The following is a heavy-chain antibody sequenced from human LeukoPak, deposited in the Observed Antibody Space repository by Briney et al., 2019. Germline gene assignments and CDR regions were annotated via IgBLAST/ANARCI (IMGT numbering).Heavy chain of an antibody. D-gene: IGHD4-17*01. CDR2: IFNSGTST. V-gene: IGHV3-23*01. CDR3: AKDMYGDFGGVDY. J-gene: IGHJ4*02. CDR1: GFTFSTYA. Sequence: GGSLRLSCAASGFTFSTYAMTWVHQAPGKGLEWVSVIFNSGTSTYYADSVKGRFTISRDNSKNTLHLQMSSLRAEDTAVYYCAKDMYGDFGGVDYWGQGTLVTVSS.